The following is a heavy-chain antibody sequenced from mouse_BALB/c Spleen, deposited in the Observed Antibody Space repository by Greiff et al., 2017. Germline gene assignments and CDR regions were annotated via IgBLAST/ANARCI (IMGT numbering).Heavy chain of an antibody. V-gene: IGHV1-7*01. Sequence: QVQLQQSGAELAKPGASVKMSCKASGYTFTSYWMHWVKQRPGQGLEWIGYINPSTGYTEYNQKFKDKVTLTADKSSSTAYMQLSSLTSEDSAVYYCARSYRAMDYWGQGTSVTVSS. CDR1: GYTFTSYW. CDR3: ARSYRAMDY. J-gene: IGHJ4*01. D-gene: IGHD2-14*01. CDR2: INPSTGYT.